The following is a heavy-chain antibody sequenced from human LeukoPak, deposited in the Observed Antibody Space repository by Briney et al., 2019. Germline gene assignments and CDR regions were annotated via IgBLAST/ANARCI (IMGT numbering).Heavy chain of an antibody. CDR1: GFTFSSYA. Sequence: PGGSLRLSCAASGFTFSSYAMSWVRQAPGKGLEWVSAISGSGGSTYYADSVKGRFTISRDNSKNTLYLQMNSLRAEDTAVYYCATDYYGSGSYYNNAFDIWGQGTMVTVSS. D-gene: IGHD3-10*01. CDR2: ISGSGGST. V-gene: IGHV3-23*01. J-gene: IGHJ3*02. CDR3: ATDYYGSGSYYNNAFDI.